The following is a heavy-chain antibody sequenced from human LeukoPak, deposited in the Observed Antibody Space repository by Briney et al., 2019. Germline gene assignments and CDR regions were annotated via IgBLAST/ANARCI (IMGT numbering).Heavy chain of an antibody. Sequence: PGGSLRLSCAASGFTFSSYAMHWVRQAPGKGLEWVAVISYDGSNKYYADSVKGRFTISRDNSKNTLYLQTNSLRAEDTAVYYCARDRGVVVPAAILPNWFDPWGQGTLVTVSS. CDR3: ARDRGVVVPAAILPNWFDP. CDR2: ISYDGSNK. D-gene: IGHD2-2*01. V-gene: IGHV3-30-3*01. J-gene: IGHJ5*02. CDR1: GFTFSSYA.